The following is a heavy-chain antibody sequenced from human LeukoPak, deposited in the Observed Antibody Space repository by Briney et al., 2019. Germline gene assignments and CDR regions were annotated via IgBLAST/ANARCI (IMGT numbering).Heavy chain of an antibody. J-gene: IGHJ4*02. V-gene: IGHV4-34*01. CDR3: ARVGGSGWYKTGIDY. CDR1: GFTFSSYW. CDR2: INHSGST. Sequence: GSLRLSCAASGFTFSSYWMSWVRQPPGKGLEWIGEINHSGSTNYNPSLKSRVTISVDTSKNQFSLKLSSVTAADTAVYYYARVGGSGWYKTGIDYWGQGTLVTVSS. D-gene: IGHD6-19*01.